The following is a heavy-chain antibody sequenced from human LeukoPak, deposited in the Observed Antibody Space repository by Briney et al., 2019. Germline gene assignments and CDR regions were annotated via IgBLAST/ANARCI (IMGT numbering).Heavy chain of an antibody. Sequence: AGGSLRLSCAASGFSFSRYTMNWVRQAPGKGLEWVSSISNTAGYIYYADSVKGRFTISRDNSKNTLYLQMNSLRAEDTAVYYCAKAPEYSSSWYPYYYFDYWGQGTLVTVSS. CDR3: AKAPEYSSSWYPYYYFDY. D-gene: IGHD6-13*01. CDR2: ISNTAGYI. J-gene: IGHJ4*02. V-gene: IGHV3-23*01. CDR1: GFSFSRYT.